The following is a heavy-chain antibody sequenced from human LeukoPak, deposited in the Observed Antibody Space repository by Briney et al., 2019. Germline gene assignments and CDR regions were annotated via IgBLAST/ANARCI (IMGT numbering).Heavy chain of an antibody. CDR2: IHTSGST. CDR1: GGPISSGSYY. J-gene: IGHJ5*02. CDR3: TRAAKMRFLEWFPFDP. V-gene: IGHV4-61*02. D-gene: IGHD3-3*01. Sequence: SQTLSLTCTVSGGPISSGSYYWTWIRQPAGKGLEWIGRIHTSGSTGYSPSLKSRVTISLDTSKNQFSLRLSSVTAADTAVYYCTRAAKMRFLEWFPFDPWGQGTLVTVSS.